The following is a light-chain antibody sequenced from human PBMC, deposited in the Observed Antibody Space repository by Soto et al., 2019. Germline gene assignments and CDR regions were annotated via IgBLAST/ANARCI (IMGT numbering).Light chain of an antibody. V-gene: IGKV1-39*01. CDR1: QIISTY. CDR3: QQSYTSPPYT. Sequence: DIQMTQSPSSLSASVGDRVTISCRASQIISTYLNWYQQKPGTAPRLLISRASSVKSGVPPRFSGSASGRDFPLTISSLLPEDIVTYFCQQSYTSPPYTFCQGTKVEVK. CDR2: RAS. J-gene: IGKJ1*01.